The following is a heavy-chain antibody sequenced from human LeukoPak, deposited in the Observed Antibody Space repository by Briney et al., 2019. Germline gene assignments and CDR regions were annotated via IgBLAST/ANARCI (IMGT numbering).Heavy chain of an antibody. Sequence: GGSLRLSCAASGFTLSYYWMHWVRQGPGKGLVWVSTISGDGSTTHYADSVKGRFIISRDNAKNTLYLEMNSLRAEDTAVYYCARDPRNKGFDPWGQGTLVTVSS. V-gene: IGHV3-74*01. CDR2: ISGDGSTT. CDR3: ARDPRNKGFDP. D-gene: IGHD1/OR15-1a*01. CDR1: GFTLSYYW. J-gene: IGHJ5*02.